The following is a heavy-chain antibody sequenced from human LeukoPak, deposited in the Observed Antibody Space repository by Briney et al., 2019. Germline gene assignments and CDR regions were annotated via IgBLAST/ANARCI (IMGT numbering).Heavy chain of an antibody. J-gene: IGHJ4*02. CDR3: ARGFYGSGSYYRSPPFDY. V-gene: IGHV1-69*05. CDR1: GGTFSSYA. Sequence: ASVKVSCKASGGTFSSYAISWVRQAPGQGLEWMGRIIPIFGTANYAQKFQGRVTITTDESTSTAYMELSSLRSEDTTVYYCARGFYGSGSYYRSPPFDYWGQGTLVTVSS. CDR2: IIPIFGTA. D-gene: IGHD3-10*01.